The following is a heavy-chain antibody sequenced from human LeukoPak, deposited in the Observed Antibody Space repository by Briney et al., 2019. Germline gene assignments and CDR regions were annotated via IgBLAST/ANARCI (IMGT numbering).Heavy chain of an antibody. Sequence: GGSLRLSCAASELTVSTNYMSWVRQAPGKGLEWVSAISGSGGSTYYADSVKGRFTISRDNSMNTLYLQMNSLRAEDTAVYYCAKVGDYDFWSGYYYFDYWGQGTPVTVSS. CDR2: ISGSGGST. CDR3: AKVGDYDFWSGYYYFDY. V-gene: IGHV3-23*01. CDR1: ELTVSTNY. D-gene: IGHD3-3*01. J-gene: IGHJ4*02.